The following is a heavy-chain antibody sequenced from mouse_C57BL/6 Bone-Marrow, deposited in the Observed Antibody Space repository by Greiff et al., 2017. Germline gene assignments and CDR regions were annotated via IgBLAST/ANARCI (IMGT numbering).Heavy chain of an antibody. Sequence: QVQLQQSGPELVKPGASVKISCKASGYTFTDYYINWVKQRPGQGLEWIGWIYPGSGNTKYNEKFKGKDTLTIDTSSSTAYLQLSSRTSEDAAVYVWAREGYYGYAMDYWGQGTSVTVSS. J-gene: IGHJ4*01. CDR3: AREGYYGYAMDY. D-gene: IGHD1-1*01. CDR2: IYPGSGNT. V-gene: IGHV1-84*01. CDR1: GYTFTDYY.